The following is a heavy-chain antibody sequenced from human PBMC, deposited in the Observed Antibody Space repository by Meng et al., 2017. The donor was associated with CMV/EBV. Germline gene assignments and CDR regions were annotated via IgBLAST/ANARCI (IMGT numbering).Heavy chain of an antibody. CDR2: IIPILGIA. Sequence: SVKVSCKASGGTFSSSAISWVRQAPGQGLEWMGGIIPILGIANYAQKFQGRVTITADKSTSTAYMELSSLRSEDTAVYYCASRKWELLRGVAFDIWGQGTMVTVSS. D-gene: IGHD1-26*01. V-gene: IGHV1-69*10. J-gene: IGHJ3*02. CDR3: ASRKWELLRGVAFDI. CDR1: GGTFSSSA.